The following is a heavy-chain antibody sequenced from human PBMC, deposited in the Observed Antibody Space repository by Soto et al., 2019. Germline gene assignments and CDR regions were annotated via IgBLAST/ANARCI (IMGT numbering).Heavy chain of an antibody. Sequence: SETLSLTCTVSGGSVSSGSYYWSWIRQPPGKGLEWIGYIYYSGSTNYNPSLKSRVTISVDTSKNQFSLKLSSVTAADTAVYYCASGGYYDSSGYYHPEYFQHWGQGTLVTSPQ. D-gene: IGHD3-22*01. CDR3: ASGGYYDSSGYYHPEYFQH. V-gene: IGHV4-61*01. CDR1: GGSVSSGSYY. J-gene: IGHJ1*01. CDR2: IYYSGST.